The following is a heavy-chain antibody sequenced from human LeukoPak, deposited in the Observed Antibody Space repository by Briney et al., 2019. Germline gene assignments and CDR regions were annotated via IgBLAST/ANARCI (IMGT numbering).Heavy chain of an antibody. D-gene: IGHD3-16*02. V-gene: IGHV3-23*01. CDR1: GFTFSSYA. CDR3: ATSLGVDAFDI. Sequence: GGSLRLSCAASGFTFSSYAMTWVRQAPGRGLEWVSVISDSGGNTYYADSVKGRFTISRDNSRNTLYLQMNSLKAEDTAVYYCATSLGVDAFDIWGQGTMVTVSS. J-gene: IGHJ3*02. CDR2: ISDSGGNT.